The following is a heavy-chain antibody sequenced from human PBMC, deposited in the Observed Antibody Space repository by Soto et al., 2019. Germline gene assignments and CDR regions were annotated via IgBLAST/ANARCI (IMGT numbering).Heavy chain of an antibody. CDR2: IHSGGNT. J-gene: IGHJ4*02. CDR3: AQLPPGDA. CDR1: GFSVSGNY. Sequence: EVQVVESGGGLIQPGGSLRLSCAASGFSVSGNYMTWVRQAPGKGLEWVSVIHSGGNTYYADSVKGRFTISSYNSKNTVSLQMNSLRAEATALYYCAQLPPGDAWGQGTLVTVSS. V-gene: IGHV3-53*01. D-gene: IGHD4-17*01.